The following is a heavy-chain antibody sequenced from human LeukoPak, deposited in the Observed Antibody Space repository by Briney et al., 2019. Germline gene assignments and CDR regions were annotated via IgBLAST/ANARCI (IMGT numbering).Heavy chain of an antibody. J-gene: IGHJ1*01. Sequence: SETLSLTCTVSGASISSSYWTWIRQPPGKGLECIGYISYRGNTDYNPSLKSRVTISVDTSKNQFSLKLSSVTAADTAVYYCARRDYYDSSGSSLFRHWGQGTLVTVSS. CDR1: GASISSSY. CDR2: ISYRGNT. V-gene: IGHV4-59*08. D-gene: IGHD3-22*01. CDR3: ARRDYYDSSGSSLFRH.